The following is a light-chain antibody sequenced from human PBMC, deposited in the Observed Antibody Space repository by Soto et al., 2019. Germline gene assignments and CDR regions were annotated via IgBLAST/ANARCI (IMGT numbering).Light chain of an antibody. CDR1: QSVAGF. V-gene: IGKV3-11*01. CDR3: QKRSNWPPT. Sequence: EIVLTQSPATLCLSPGERATLSCRASQSVAGFLAWYQQKPGQSPSLLIYDASNRATGIPARFTGSGSGTDFTLTISSLEADDSAVYYCQKRSNWPPTFGGGTKVEIK. J-gene: IGKJ4*01. CDR2: DAS.